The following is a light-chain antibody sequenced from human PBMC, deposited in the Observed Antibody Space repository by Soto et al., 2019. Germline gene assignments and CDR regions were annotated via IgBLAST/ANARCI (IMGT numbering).Light chain of an antibody. Sequence: EIVLTQSPATLSLSPGERATLSCRASQSVSSYLAWYQQKPGQAPRLLIYDASNRATGIPARFSGGGSGTDFNLTLSSLEPEDFAVYYCQQRFNWPRFTFGQGTKLEIK. CDR3: QQRFNWPRFT. CDR2: DAS. CDR1: QSVSSY. V-gene: IGKV3-11*01. J-gene: IGKJ2*01.